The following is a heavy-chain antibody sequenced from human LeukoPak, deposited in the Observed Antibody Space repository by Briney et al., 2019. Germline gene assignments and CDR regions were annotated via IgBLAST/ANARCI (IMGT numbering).Heavy chain of an antibody. CDR1: GGSISSYY. CDR2: IYYSGST. CDR3: ARRSTHYSYYYMDV. Sequence: IPSETLSLTCTVSGGSISSYYWSWIRQPPGRGLEWIGYIYYSGSTNYNPSLKSRVTISVDTSKNQFSLKLNSVTAADTAVYYCARRSTHYSYYYMDVWGKGTTVTVSS. J-gene: IGHJ6*03. V-gene: IGHV4-59*01.